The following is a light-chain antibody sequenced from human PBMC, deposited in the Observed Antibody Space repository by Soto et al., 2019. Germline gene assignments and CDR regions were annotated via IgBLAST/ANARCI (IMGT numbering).Light chain of an antibody. CDR3: QQVNSYPWT. V-gene: IGKV1-9*01. CDR2: AAS. Sequence: DLQLTQSPSFLSASVGDRVTITCRASQGISSYLAWYQQEPGKAPKLLIYAASTLQSGVPSRFSGSGSGTEFTLTISSLQPEDFATYYCQQVNSYPWTFGQGTKVEIK. J-gene: IGKJ1*01. CDR1: QGISSY.